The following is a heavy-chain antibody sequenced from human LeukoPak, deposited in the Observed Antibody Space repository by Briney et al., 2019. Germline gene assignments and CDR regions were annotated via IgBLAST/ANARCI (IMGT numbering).Heavy chain of an antibody. V-gene: IGHV1-3*01. J-gene: IGHJ5*02. CDR2: INAGNGNT. D-gene: IGHD2-2*01. CDR1: GYTFTSYA. CDR3: ARDRGATIVPARWFDP. Sequence: ASVKVSCKASGYTFTSYAMHWVRQAPGQRLEWMGWINAGNGNTKYSQKFQGRVTITRGTSASTAYMELSSLRSEDTAVYYCARDRGATIVPARWFDPWGQGTLVTVSS.